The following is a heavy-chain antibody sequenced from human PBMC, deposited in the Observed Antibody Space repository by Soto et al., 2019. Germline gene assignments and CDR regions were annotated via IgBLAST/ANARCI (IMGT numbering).Heavy chain of an antibody. CDR3: EGGIWNDNAY. J-gene: IGHJ4*02. CDR2: IYYSGSA. V-gene: IGHV4-59*01. CDR1: GGSISTYY. Sequence: PSETLSLTCTVSGGSISTYYWNWIRQPPGKGLESIGYIYYSGSANYSPSLKSRVTVSVDTSKNEFSLKLSSVTAAETAVYYCEGGIWNDNAYWGQGTLVTVSS. D-gene: IGHD1-1*01.